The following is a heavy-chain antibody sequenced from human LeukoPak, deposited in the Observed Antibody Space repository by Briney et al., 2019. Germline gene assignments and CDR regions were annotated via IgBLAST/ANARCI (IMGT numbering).Heavy chain of an antibody. CDR2: IYRSGST. Sequence: PSETLSLSCSGSNYSISNSLYWGWLRQPPGKGLEWIGSIYRSGSTFYNPSLKSRVTISLDTSKNQFSLKLSSVTAADTAVYFCARGTYGYYMDVWGKGTTVTVSS. D-gene: IGHD4-17*01. V-gene: IGHV4-38-2*02. J-gene: IGHJ6*03. CDR1: NYSISNSLY. CDR3: ARGTYGYYMDV.